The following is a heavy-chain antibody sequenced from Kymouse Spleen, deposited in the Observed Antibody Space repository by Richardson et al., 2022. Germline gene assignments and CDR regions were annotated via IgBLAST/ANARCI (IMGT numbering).Heavy chain of an antibody. D-gene: IGHD3-10*01. CDR2: INWNGGST. V-gene: IGHV3-20*d01. Sequence: EVQLVESGGGVVRPGGSLRLSCAASGFTFDDYGMSWVRQAPGKGLEWVSGINWNGGSTGYADSVKGRFTISRDNAKNSLYLQMNSLRAEDTALYYCARERGDYYGSGAYYYYYGMDVWGQGTTVTVSS. J-gene: IGHJ6*02. CDR3: ARERGDYYGSGAYYYYYGMDV. CDR1: GFTFDDYG.